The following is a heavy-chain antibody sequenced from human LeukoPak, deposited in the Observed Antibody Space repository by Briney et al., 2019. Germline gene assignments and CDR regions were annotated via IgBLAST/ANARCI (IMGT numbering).Heavy chain of an antibody. CDR3: AKDSWSYNGIYDAFDI. D-gene: IGHD2-8*01. CDR2: VGGDDAT. CDR1: GFTFSNYA. Sequence: PGGSLRLSCAASGFTFSNYAMNWVRQAPGKGLEWVSVVGGDDATYYTDSVKGRFTISRDNSKNTLSLQMNSLRPEDTAVYYCAKDSWSYNGIYDAFDIWGQGTMVTVSS. J-gene: IGHJ3*02. V-gene: IGHV3-23*01.